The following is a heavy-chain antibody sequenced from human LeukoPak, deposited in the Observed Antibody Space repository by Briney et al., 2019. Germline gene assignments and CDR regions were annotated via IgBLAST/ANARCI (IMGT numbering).Heavy chain of an antibody. CDR1: GFTFSSYA. CDR3: AKEVGYFDL. Sequence: GGSLRLSCAAPGFTFSSYAMSWVRQAPGKGLEWVSVISGSGGSIYYADSVKGRFTISRDNSKNTLSLQMNSLRAEDTAVYYCAKEVGYFDLWSRGTLVTVSS. J-gene: IGHJ2*01. CDR2: ISGSGGSI. V-gene: IGHV3-23*01.